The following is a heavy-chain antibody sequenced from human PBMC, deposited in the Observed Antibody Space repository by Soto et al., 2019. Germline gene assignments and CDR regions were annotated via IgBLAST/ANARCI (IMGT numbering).Heavy chain of an antibody. Sequence: QVQLVESGGGVVQPGRSLRLSCAASGFTFSSYAMHWVRQAPGKGLEWVAVISYDGSNKYYADSVKGRFTISRDNSKNTPYLQMNSLRAEDTAVYYCARGTGYSSAILDPWGQGTLVTVSS. V-gene: IGHV3-30-3*01. CDR3: ARGTGYSSAILDP. CDR1: GFTFSSYA. J-gene: IGHJ5*02. D-gene: IGHD6-25*01. CDR2: ISYDGSNK.